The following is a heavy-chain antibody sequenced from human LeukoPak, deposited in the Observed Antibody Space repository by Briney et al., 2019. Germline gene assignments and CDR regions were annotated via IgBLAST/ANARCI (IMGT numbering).Heavy chain of an antibody. CDR2: ISSSSGTI. D-gene: IGHD6-13*01. Sequence: GGSLRLSCAASGFTFSSYTMNWVRQAPGKGLEWVSYISSSSGTIYYADSVKGRFTISRDNSKNTLYLQMNSLRAEDTAVYYCAKEIAAADTRVWGQGTLVTVSS. V-gene: IGHV3-48*01. CDR3: AKEIAAADTRV. CDR1: GFTFSSYT. J-gene: IGHJ4*02.